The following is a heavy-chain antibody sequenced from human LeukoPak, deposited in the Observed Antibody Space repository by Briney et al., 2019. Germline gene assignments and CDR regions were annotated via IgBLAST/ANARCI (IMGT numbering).Heavy chain of an antibody. CDR1: GGSISSSSYY. CDR2: IYYSGST. CDR3: ARAGRTMVRGVMYPPDY. Sequence: PSETLSLTCTVSGGSISSSSYYWGWIRQPPGKGLEWIGSIYYSGSTYYNPSLKSRVTISVDTSKNQFSLKLSSVTASDTAVYYCARAGRTMVRGVMYPPDYWGQGTLVTVSS. V-gene: IGHV4-39*01. J-gene: IGHJ4*02. D-gene: IGHD3-10*01.